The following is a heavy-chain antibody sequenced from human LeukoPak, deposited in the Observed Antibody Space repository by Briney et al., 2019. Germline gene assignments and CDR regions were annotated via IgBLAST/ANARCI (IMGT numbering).Heavy chain of an antibody. CDR3: ARERVGFDSSGRGPPFDC. V-gene: IGHV4-4*07. D-gene: IGHD3-22*01. CDR2: TYSSGIT. Sequence: SETLSLTCTVSGGSISNYYWSWIRQPAGKGLEWIGRTYSSGITNYNLSLSSRVTISVDMSKNQLSLGLRSVTAADTAVYFCARERVGFDSSGRGPPFDCWGQGTLVTVSS. J-gene: IGHJ4*02. CDR1: GGSISNYY.